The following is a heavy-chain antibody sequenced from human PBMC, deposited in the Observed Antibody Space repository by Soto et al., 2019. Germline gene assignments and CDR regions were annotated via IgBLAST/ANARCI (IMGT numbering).Heavy chain of an antibody. CDR3: AKDIGAARPYYYYGMDV. Sequence: GGSLRLSCAASGFTFDDYAMHWVRQAPGKGLEWVSGISWNSGSIGYADSVKGRFTISRDNAKNSLYLQMNSLRAEDTALYYCAKDIGAARPYYYYGMDVWGRGTTVTV. D-gene: IGHD6-6*01. CDR2: ISWNSGSI. V-gene: IGHV3-9*01. CDR1: GFTFDDYA. J-gene: IGHJ6*02.